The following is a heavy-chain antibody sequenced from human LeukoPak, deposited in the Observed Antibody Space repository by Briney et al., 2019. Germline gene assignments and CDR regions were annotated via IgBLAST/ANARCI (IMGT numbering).Heavy chain of an antibody. Sequence: NSGGSLRLSCAASGFTFSSYSIDWVRQAPGKGLEWLSYISSSSSYIYYADSVKGRFTISRDNAKNSLYLQMNSLRAEDTAVYYCASFKTTAMKLYAFDIWGQGTMVTVSS. CDR2: ISSSSSYI. J-gene: IGHJ3*02. CDR3: ASFKTTAMKLYAFDI. D-gene: IGHD4-17*01. V-gene: IGHV3-21*05. CDR1: GFTFSSYS.